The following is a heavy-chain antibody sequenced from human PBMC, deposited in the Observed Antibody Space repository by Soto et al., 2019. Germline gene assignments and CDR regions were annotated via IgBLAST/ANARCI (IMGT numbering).Heavy chain of an antibody. V-gene: IGHV3-23*01. J-gene: IGHJ4*02. CDR3: AKGGYDSSGHSLYQFDS. CDR1: GLTLRSCA. D-gene: IGHD3-22*01. CDR2: ISGGGGNT. Sequence: EVQLLESGGGLVQPGGSLRLSCAASGLTLRSCAMRWVRQAPGKGLEWVSTISGGGGNTYYADSVKGRFTISRDNSKSTLYLQMNSLRAEDTAVYYCAKGGYDSSGHSLYQFDSWGQGTLVTVSS.